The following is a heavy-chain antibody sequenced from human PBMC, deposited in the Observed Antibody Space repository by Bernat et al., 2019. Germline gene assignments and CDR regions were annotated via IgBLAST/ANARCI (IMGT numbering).Heavy chain of an antibody. J-gene: IGHJ4*02. Sequence: QVQLQESGPGLVKPSQTLSLTCTVSGGSINSGDYYWGWIRQPPGKGLEWLGYIYYSGSTYYNPSLKSRVTISVDTSKNQFSLKLSSVTAADTAVYYCARGYDSSGYYSSLDYWGQGTLVTVSS. V-gene: IGHV4-30-4*01. CDR3: ARGYDSSGYYSSLDY. D-gene: IGHD3-22*01. CDR2: IYYSGST. CDR1: GGSINSGDYY.